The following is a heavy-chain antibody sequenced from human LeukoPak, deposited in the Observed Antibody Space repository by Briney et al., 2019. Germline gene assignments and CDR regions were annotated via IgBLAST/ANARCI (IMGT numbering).Heavy chain of an antibody. CDR3: AKDPGDSSGYGGVGYFGMDV. CDR2: ISYDGSNK. V-gene: IGHV3-30*18. D-gene: IGHD3-22*01. CDR1: GVTLSRYG. Sequence: PGRSLRLSCAASGVTLSRYGIHWVRQAPGKGLEWVAGISYDGSNKYYAYSVKGRFTISRDNSKTTLYVQMNSLRVEDTAVYYCAKDPGDSSGYGGVGYFGMDVWGQGTTVTVSS. J-gene: IGHJ6*02.